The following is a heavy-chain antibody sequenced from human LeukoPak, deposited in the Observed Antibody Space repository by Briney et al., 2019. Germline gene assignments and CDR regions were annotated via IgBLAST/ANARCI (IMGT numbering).Heavy chain of an antibody. V-gene: IGHV3-43*02. CDR2: ISGDGGRT. Sequence: GGSLRLSCVASGLPIAGFAMHWVRQAPGKGLEWVALISGDGGRTFYADSVKGRFSISRDNSKNSLSLEMNSLRTEDTAMYYCARESGKFDYWGQGPLVAVFS. CDR3: ARESGKFDY. CDR1: GLPIAGFA. J-gene: IGHJ4*02.